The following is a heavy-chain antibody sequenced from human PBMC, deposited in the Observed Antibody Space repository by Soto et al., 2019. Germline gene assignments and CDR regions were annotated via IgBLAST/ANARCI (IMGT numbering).Heavy chain of an antibody. J-gene: IGHJ6*02. D-gene: IGHD2-2*01. V-gene: IGHV4-34*01. CDR1: GGSFSGYY. CDR2: INHSGST. CDR3: ARRGTSYYYYGMDV. Sequence: PSETLSLTCTVYGGSFSGYYWSWIRQPPGKGLEWIGEINHSGSTNYNPSLKSRVTISVDTSKNQFSLKLSSVTAADTAVYYCARRGTSYYYYGMDVWSQGTTVTVSS.